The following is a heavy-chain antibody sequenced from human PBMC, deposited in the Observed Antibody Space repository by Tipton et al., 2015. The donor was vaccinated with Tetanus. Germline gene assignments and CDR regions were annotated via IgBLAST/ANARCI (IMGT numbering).Heavy chain of an antibody. Sequence: QLVQSGAEVKKPGASVKDSCKVSGYTLTELYMHCVRQAPGKELEWMGGFDPEDGDAIYAQKFQGRVTMTEDTSTDTAYMELSSLRSEDTAVYYCATSVGELTDLWFGELGYDYWGQGTLVTVSS. V-gene: IGHV1-24*01. CDR1: GYTLTELY. D-gene: IGHD3-10*01. CDR2: FDPEDGDA. CDR3: ATSVGELTDLWFGELGYDY. J-gene: IGHJ4*02.